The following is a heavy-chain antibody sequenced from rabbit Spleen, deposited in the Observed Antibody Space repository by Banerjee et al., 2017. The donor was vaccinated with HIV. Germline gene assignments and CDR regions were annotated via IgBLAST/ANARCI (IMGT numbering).Heavy chain of an antibody. CDR2: IYTGDGFSS. J-gene: IGHJ4*01. CDR1: GFSFSSSYW. CDR3: ARCVDSLVFLHL. V-gene: IGHV1S45*01. Sequence: QEQLEESGGDLVKPEGSLTLTCTASGFSFSSSYWMCWVRQAPGKGLEWIGCIYTGDGFSSYYATWAKGRFTISKTSSTTVTLQMASLTAADTATYFCARCVDSLVFLHLWGPGTLVTVS.